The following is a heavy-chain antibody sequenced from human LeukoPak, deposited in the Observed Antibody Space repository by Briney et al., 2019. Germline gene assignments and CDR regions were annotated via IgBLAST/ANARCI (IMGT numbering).Heavy chain of an antibody. Sequence: ASVKVSCKASGYTFTGYYLQWVRQAPGQGLEWMGWINPDTGGTYLTQRLKGRVTMTRDTSISTVYMELSRLRPDDTAVYYCVRDKGGVVTSTNFDYWGQGTLVTVSS. V-gene: IGHV1-2*02. J-gene: IGHJ4*02. CDR2: INPDTGGT. CDR1: GYTFTGYY. D-gene: IGHD2-21*02. CDR3: VRDKGGVVTSTNFDY.